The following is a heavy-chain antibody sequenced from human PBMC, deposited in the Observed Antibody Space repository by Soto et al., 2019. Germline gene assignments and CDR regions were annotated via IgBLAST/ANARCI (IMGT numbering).Heavy chain of an antibody. D-gene: IGHD4-4*01. V-gene: IGHV3-30-3*01. Sequence: QVQLVESGGGVVQPGRSLRLSCAASGFTFSSYAMHWVRQAPGKGLEWVAVISYDGSNKYYADSVKGRFTISRDNYKKTLYVQMNSLRDEGTAVYYCARPLWRNDYNWGYFDLWGRGTLVTVSS. CDR1: GFTFSSYA. CDR3: ARPLWRNDYNWGYFDL. J-gene: IGHJ2*01. CDR2: ISYDGSNK.